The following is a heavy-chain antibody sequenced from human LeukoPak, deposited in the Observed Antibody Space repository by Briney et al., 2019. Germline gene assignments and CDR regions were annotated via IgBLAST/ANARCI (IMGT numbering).Heavy chain of an antibody. CDR1: GGSFSGYY. D-gene: IGHD2/OR15-2a*01. V-gene: IGHV4-34*01. CDR2: INHSGST. J-gene: IGHJ4*02. Sequence: SETLSLTCAVYGGSFSGYYWSWIRQPPGKGLEWIGEINHSGSTKYNPSLKSRVTISVDTSKNQFSLKLSSVTAADTAVYYCARFSQYYDSPTHYLDYWGQGILVTVSS. CDR3: ARFSQYYDSPTHYLDY.